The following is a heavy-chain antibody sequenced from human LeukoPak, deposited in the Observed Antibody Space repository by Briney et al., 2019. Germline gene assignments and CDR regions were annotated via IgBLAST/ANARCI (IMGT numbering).Heavy chain of an antibody. J-gene: IGHJ5*02. CDR2: IIPIFGTA. CDR1: GGTFSSYA. Sequence: SVKVSCKASGGTFSSYAISWVRQAPGQGLEWMGGIIPIFGTADYAQKFQGRVTITADKSTSTAYMELSNLRSEDTAVYYCARDPYGSGNNWFDPWGQGTLVTVSS. D-gene: IGHD3-10*01. CDR3: ARDPYGSGNNWFDP. V-gene: IGHV1-69*06.